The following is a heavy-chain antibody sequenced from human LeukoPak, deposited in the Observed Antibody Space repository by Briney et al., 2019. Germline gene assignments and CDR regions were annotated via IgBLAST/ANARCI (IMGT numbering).Heavy chain of an antibody. CDR2: ISAYNGNT. Sequence: GASVKVSCKASGYTFTSYGISWVRQAPGQGLEWMGWISAYNGNTNYAQKLQGRVTMTTDTSTSTAYMELRSLRSDDTAVYYCARADGYCSGGSCESGDAFDIWGQGTMVTVSS. J-gene: IGHJ3*02. V-gene: IGHV1-18*01. CDR3: ARADGYCSGGSCESGDAFDI. CDR1: GYTFTSYG. D-gene: IGHD2-15*01.